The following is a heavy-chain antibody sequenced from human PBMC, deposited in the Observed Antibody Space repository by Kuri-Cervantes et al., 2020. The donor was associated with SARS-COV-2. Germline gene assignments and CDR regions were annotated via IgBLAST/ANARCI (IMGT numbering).Heavy chain of an antibody. D-gene: IGHD1-1*01. J-gene: IGHJ4*02. Sequence: GESLKISCAASGFTFGSYAMHWVRQAPGKGLEWVAVISYDGSNKYYADSVKGRFTISRDNSKNTLYLQMNSLRAEDTAVYYCARDFAAGIFDYWGQGTLVTISS. V-gene: IGHV3-30-3*01. CDR2: ISYDGSNK. CDR1: GFTFGSYA. CDR3: ARDFAAGIFDY.